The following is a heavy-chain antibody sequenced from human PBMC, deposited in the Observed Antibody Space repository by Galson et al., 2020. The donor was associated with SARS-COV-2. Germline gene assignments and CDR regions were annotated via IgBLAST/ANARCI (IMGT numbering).Heavy chain of an antibody. CDR3: ARTRRGDGGRYLVFDY. D-gene: IGHD1-26*01. V-gene: IGHV2-70*11. CDR1: GFSLRTSGMC. J-gene: IGHJ4*02. Sequence: SGPTLVKPTQTLTLTCTFSGFSLRTSGMCVSWIRQPPGKALEWLARIDWDDDKYYSTSLKTRVTISKDTSKNQVVLTMTNVDPVDTATYYCARTRRGDGGRYLVFDYWGQGILVTVSS. CDR2: IDWDDDK.